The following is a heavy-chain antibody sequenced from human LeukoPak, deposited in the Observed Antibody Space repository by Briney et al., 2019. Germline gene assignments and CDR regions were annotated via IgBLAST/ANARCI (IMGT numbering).Heavy chain of an antibody. CDR3: VRDLGVDTTMIFFDY. J-gene: IGHJ4*02. CDR1: GYTFTSFG. V-gene: IGHV1-18*01. D-gene: IGHD3/OR15-3a*01. Sequence: ASVTVSCKASGYTFTSFGISWVRQAPGQGLEGMGWISAYNGNTNYARKVQGRVTMTTHTSTSTAYMELRSLRSDDTAMYYCVRDLGVDTTMIFFDYWGQGSLVTVSS. CDR2: ISAYNGNT.